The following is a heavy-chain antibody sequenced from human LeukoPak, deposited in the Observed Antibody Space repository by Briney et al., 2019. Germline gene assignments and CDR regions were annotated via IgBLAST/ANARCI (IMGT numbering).Heavy chain of an antibody. V-gene: IGHV1-2*06. CDR1: GYTFTGYY. CDR3: ARGEDYSSGWYFYYFDY. D-gene: IGHD6-19*01. CDR2: INPNSGGT. Sequence: ASVKVSCKASGYTFTGYYMHWVRQAPGQGLEWMGRINPNSGGTNYAQKFQGRVTMTRDTSISTAYMELSSLRSEDTAVYYCARGEDYSSGWYFYYFDYWGQGTLVTVSS. J-gene: IGHJ4*02.